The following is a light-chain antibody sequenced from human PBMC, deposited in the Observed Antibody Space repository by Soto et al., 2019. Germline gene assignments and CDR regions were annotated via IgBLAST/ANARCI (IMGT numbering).Light chain of an antibody. CDR2: EVS. CDR1: SSDIGGYTY. Sequence: QSALTQPPSASGSPGQSVTISCSGSSSDIGGYTYVSWYQHHPGKAPKLMIYEVSKRPSGVPDRFSGSKSGNTASLTVSGPQAEDEADYYCSSFADSNSYVFGTGTKLTVL. V-gene: IGLV2-8*01. J-gene: IGLJ1*01. CDR3: SSFADSNSYV.